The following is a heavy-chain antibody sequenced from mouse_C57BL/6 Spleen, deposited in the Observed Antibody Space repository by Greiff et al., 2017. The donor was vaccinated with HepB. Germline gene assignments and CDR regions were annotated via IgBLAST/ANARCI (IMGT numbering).Heavy chain of an antibody. Sequence: EVKVVESGGDLVKPGGSLKLSCAASGFTFSSYGMSWVRQTPDKRLEWVATISSGGSYTYYPDSVKGRFTISRDNAKNTLYLQMSSLKSEDTAMYYCARHEQGYYFDYWGQGTTLTVSS. CDR3: ARHEQGYYFDY. CDR1: GFTFSSYG. V-gene: IGHV5-6*01. J-gene: IGHJ2*01. CDR2: ISSGGSYT.